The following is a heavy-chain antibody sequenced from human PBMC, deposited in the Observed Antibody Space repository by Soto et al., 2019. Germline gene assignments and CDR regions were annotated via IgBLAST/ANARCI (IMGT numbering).Heavy chain of an antibody. CDR1: GGSISSGGYY. V-gene: IGHV4-31*03. D-gene: IGHD2-15*01. CDR3: ARDARSGYFDY. CDR2: IYYSGRT. J-gene: IGHJ4*02. Sequence: QVQLQESGPGLVKPSQTLSLTCTVSGGSISSGGYYWSWIRQHPGKGLEWIGFIYYSGRTYYNPSLKSRVTISVDSAKNQFALKLSSVTAADTAVYYCARDARSGYFDYWGQGTLVTVSS.